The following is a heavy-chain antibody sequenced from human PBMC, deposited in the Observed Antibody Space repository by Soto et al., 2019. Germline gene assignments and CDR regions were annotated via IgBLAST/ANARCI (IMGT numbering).Heavy chain of an antibody. J-gene: IGHJ4*02. V-gene: IGHV4-39*01. CDR3: ASLQVPGNFDY. Sequence: PSETLSLTCTVSGGSIRSSNYYWAWVRQPPGKGLEWIANIYYSGDTYFHPSLRSRLTVSVDTSKNQFSLTLSSLTAADTAMYYCASLQVPGNFDYWGQGTLVTVSS. CDR2: IYYSGDT. CDR1: GGSIRSSNYY. D-gene: IGHD6-13*01.